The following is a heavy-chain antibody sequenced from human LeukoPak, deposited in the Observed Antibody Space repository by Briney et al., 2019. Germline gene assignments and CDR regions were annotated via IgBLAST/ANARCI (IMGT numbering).Heavy chain of an antibody. CDR3: AKGVGWFPS. D-gene: IGHD3-10*01. Sequence: GGSLRLSCAASGFTFSSYAMHWVRQAPGKGLEWVAVISYDGSNKYYADSVKGRFTISRDNSKNTLYLQVNSLRAEDTAIYYCAKGVGWFPSWGQGTLVTVSS. V-gene: IGHV3-30-3*01. CDR1: GFTFSSYA. J-gene: IGHJ5*02. CDR2: ISYDGSNK.